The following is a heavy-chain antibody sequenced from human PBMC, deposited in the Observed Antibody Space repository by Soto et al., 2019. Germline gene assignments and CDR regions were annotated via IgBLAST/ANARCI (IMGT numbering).Heavy chain of an antibody. CDR2: INHSGRT. D-gene: IGHD7-27*01. CDR3: ARGWGRIFDY. CDR1: GGSFSGYY. Sequence: QVQLQQWGAGLLKPSETLSLTCAVYGGSFSGYYWNWIRQPPGKGLEWIGEINHSGRTNYNPSLKSRVTLSVDAAKNQFSLKLRSVTAAAAAGYYCARGWGRIFDYWGQGTLVTVSS. V-gene: IGHV4-34*01. J-gene: IGHJ4*02.